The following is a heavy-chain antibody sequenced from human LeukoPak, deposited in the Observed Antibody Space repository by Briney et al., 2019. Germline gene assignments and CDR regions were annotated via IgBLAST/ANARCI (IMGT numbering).Heavy chain of an antibody. CDR2: IYYSGST. J-gene: IGHJ5*02. CDR3: ARGRYYYDT. D-gene: IGHD3-22*01. Sequence: SETLSLTCTVSGGSISSSSYYWGWIRQPPGKGLEWSGSIYYSGSTYYNPSLKSRVTISVDTSKNQFPLKLSSVTAADTAVYYCARGRYYYDTWGQGTLVTVSS. CDR1: GGSISSSSYY. V-gene: IGHV4-39*01.